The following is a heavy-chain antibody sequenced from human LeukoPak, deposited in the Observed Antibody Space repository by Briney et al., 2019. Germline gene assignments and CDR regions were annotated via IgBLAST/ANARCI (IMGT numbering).Heavy chain of an antibody. Sequence: PGGSLRLSCAASGFTFDDYAMHWVRQAPGKGLEWVSGISWNSGSIGYADSVKGRFTISRDNSKNTLYLQMNSLRAEDTAVYYCARASSSWSYYYYMDVWGKGTTVTVSS. D-gene: IGHD6-13*01. V-gene: IGHV3-9*01. CDR1: GFTFDDYA. CDR3: ARASSSWSYYYYMDV. J-gene: IGHJ6*03. CDR2: ISWNSGSI.